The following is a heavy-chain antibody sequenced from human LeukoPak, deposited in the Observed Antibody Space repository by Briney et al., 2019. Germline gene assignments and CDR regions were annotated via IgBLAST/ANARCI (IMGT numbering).Heavy chain of an antibody. V-gene: IGHV3-23*01. Sequence: GGSLRLSCAASGFTFSNYAMSWVRQAPGKGLEWVSGISTSGGGIYYADSVKGRFTISRDNSMNTLYLQMYSLRADDTAVYYCARDGFDYYDSSGYYYFDFWGQGTLVTVSS. CDR2: ISTSGGGI. D-gene: IGHD3-22*01. J-gene: IGHJ4*02. CDR3: ARDGFDYYDSSGYYYFDF. CDR1: GFTFSNYA.